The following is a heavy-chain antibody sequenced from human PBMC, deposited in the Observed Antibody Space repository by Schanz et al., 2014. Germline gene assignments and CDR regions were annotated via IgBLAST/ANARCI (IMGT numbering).Heavy chain of an antibody. CDR3: VKEDRNHRSDYVY. CDR1: GFTFSSYG. D-gene: IGHD3-10*01. Sequence: VQLLESGGGLVQPGGSLRLSCAASGFTFSSYGMHWVRQAPAKGLEWVAVVGDTGTTKFYADSVRGRFTISRDDSKNTLYLQMNSLRPEDTAVYYCVKEDRNHRSDYVYWGRGTLVTVSS. J-gene: IGHJ4*02. V-gene: IGHV3-30*02. CDR2: VGDTGTTK.